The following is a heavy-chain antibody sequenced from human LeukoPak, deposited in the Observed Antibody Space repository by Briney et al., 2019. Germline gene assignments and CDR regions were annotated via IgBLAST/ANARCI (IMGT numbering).Heavy chain of an antibody. CDR3: AREDTRLAQDAFDM. Sequence: PSETLSHTCTVSGGSISNYYWSWIRQPPGKGLEWIGYIYYSGTTNYNPSLKSRVTISVDTSKNQFSLKLNSVTAADTAVYYCAREDTRLAQDAFDMWGRGTMVTVSS. J-gene: IGHJ3*02. CDR1: GGSISNYY. V-gene: IGHV4-59*01. CDR2: IYYSGTT. D-gene: IGHD5-18*01.